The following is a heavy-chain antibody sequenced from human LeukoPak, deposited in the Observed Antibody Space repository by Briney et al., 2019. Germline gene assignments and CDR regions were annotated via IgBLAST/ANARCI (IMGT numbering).Heavy chain of an antibody. CDR3: ARGKGGFGEFKYYYYYYMDV. D-gene: IGHD3-10*01. J-gene: IGHJ6*03. Sequence: SETLSLTCAVYGGSFSGYYWSWIRQPPGKGLEWIGYIYYSGSTNYNPSLKSRVTISVDTSKNQFSLKLSSVTAADTAVYYCARGKGGFGEFKYYYYYYMDVWGKGTTVTISS. V-gene: IGHV4-59*01. CDR2: IYYSGST. CDR1: GGSFSGYY.